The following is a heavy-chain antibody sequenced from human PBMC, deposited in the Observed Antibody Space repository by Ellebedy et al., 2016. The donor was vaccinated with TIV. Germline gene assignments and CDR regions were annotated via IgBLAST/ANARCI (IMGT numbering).Heavy chain of an antibody. V-gene: IGHV3-23*01. D-gene: IGHD2-15*01. Sequence: GESLKISCAASGFTFNNYAMSWVRQAPGTGLERVSGIIGSGGNTLYAYSVEGRFTISRDNSKDTLYLQMNSLRVEDTAVYYCAKTQRIGYCSGGNCHDAFDIWGQGTMVTVSS. CDR2: IIGSGGNT. CDR1: GFTFNNYA. CDR3: AKTQRIGYCSGGNCHDAFDI. J-gene: IGHJ3*02.